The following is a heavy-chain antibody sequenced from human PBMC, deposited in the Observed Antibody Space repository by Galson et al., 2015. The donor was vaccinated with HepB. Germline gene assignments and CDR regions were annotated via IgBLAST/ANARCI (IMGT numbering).Heavy chain of an antibody. CDR3: AREGPEQQLGNY. CDR2: IYSGGST. CDR1: GFTVSSNY. D-gene: IGHD6-13*01. J-gene: IGHJ4*02. Sequence: SLRLSCAASGFTVSSNYMSWVRQAPGKGLEWVSVIYSGGSTYYADSVKGRFTISRDNSKNTLYLQMNSLRAEDTAVYYCAREGPEQQLGNYWGQGTLVTVSS. V-gene: IGHV3-66*02.